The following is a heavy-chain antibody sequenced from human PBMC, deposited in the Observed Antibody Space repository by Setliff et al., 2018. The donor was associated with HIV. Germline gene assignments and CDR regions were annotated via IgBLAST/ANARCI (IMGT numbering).Heavy chain of an antibody. CDR2: IYTSGIT. D-gene: IGHD3-10*01. CDR1: GDSISSYY. V-gene: IGHV4-4*08. J-gene: IGHJ6*03. Sequence: KTSETLSLTCTVSGDSISSYYWSWIRRPPGKGLEWIGYIYTSGITDYNPSLKSRVTISGDTSKNQFSLKLSSVTAADTAVYYCARDRRGYYYGSGSCYMDVWGTGTTVTVSS. CDR3: ARDRRGYYYGSGSCYMDV.